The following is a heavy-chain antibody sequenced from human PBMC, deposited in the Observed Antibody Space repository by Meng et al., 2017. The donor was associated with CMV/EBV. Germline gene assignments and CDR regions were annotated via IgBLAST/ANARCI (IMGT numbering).Heavy chain of an antibody. CDR2: LSTTSAYI. V-gene: IGHV3-21*01. Sequence: EASEFTFSSHDMYWVRQAPGKGLDWVSSLSTTSAYIFYADSVKGRFTISRDNARNSLYLQMNSLRVEDTAVYYCVRRSKSNWYFDLWGRGTLVTVSS. CDR3: VRRSKSNWYFDL. J-gene: IGHJ2*01. CDR1: EFTFSSHD.